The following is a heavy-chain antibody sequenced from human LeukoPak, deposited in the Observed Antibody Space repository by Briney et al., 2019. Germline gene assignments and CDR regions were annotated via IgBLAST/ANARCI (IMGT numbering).Heavy chain of an antibody. Sequence: PGGSLRLSCAASGFTFSSYGMSWVRQAPGKGLEWVSAISGSGVGTYYADSVKGRFSISRDNSKNALYLQMTSLRAEDTAVYYCAKASHKYYYDSSDIDYGGQGTLVTVSS. CDR3: AKASHKYYYDSSDIDY. CDR2: ISGSGVGT. CDR1: GFTFSSYG. V-gene: IGHV3-23*01. J-gene: IGHJ4*02. D-gene: IGHD3-22*01.